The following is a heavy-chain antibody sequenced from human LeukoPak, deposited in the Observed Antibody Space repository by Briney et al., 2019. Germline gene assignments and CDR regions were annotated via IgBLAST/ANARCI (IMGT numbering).Heavy chain of an antibody. CDR2: ISHTGSTM. CDR3: AKRGDRSGWSYYFDY. D-gene: IGHD6-19*01. CDR1: GFSFSIYS. V-gene: IGHV3-48*04. J-gene: IGHJ4*02. Sequence: GGSLRLSCAASGFSFSIYSLNWVRQAPGKGLEWVSYISHTGSTMSYADSVKGRFTISRDNAKNSLYLQMNSLRAEDTAVYFCAKRGDRSGWSYYFDYWGQGTLVTVSS.